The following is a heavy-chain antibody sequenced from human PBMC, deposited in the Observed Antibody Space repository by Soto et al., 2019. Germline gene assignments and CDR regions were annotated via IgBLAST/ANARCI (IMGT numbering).Heavy chain of an antibody. CDR2: IKSKTDGGTT. J-gene: IGHJ6*03. D-gene: IGHD2-2*01. V-gene: IGHV3-15*01. Sequence: GGSLRLSCAASGFTFSNAWMSWVRQAPGKGLEWVGRIKSKTDGGTTDYAAPVKGRFTISRDDSKNTLYLQMNSLKTEDTAVYYCTTDEYCSSTSCYRYYYYYYMDVWGKGTTVTVSS. CDR3: TTDEYCSSTSCYRYYYYYYMDV. CDR1: GFTFSNAW.